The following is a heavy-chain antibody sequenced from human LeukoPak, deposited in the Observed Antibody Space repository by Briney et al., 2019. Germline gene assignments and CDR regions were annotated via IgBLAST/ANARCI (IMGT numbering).Heavy chain of an antibody. J-gene: IGHJ4*02. CDR2: IRYDGSNK. V-gene: IGHV3-30*02. CDR1: GFTFSSYG. CDR3: AKGTSSSWYPRPFDY. Sequence: GGSLRLSCAASGFTFSSYGMHWVRQAPGKGLEWVAFIRYDGSNKYYAGSVKGRFTISRDNSKNTLYLQMNSLRAEDTAVYYCAKGTSSSWYPRPFDYWGQGTLVTVSS. D-gene: IGHD6-13*01.